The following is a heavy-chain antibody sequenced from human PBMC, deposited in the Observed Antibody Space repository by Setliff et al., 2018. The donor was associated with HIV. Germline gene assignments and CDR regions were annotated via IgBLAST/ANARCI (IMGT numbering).Heavy chain of an antibody. Sequence: SETLSLTCAVSGGSFSAYYWSWIRQPPGKGLEWIGYIYSGGITKYNPSLESRVAIWMDTSKNQFSLRLTSVAAADTASYYCVRASHMTPGNLLHSTGPYYAYYMDVWGRGTTVTVSS. J-gene: IGHJ6*03. CDR1: GGSFSAYY. D-gene: IGHD4-4*01. CDR3: VRASHMTPGNLLHSTGPYYAYYMDV. CDR2: IYSGGIT. V-gene: IGHV4-4*08.